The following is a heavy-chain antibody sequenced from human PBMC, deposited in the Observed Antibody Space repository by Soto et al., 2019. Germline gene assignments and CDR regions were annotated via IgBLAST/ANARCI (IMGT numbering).Heavy chain of an antibody. Sequence: EVQLLESGGGLVQPGGSLRLSCAASGFTFSSYAMSWVRQAPGKGLEWVSAISGSGGSTYYADSVKGRFTISRDNSKNTLYLQMNSLRAEDTAVYYCARYYLAAWLLPYWGQGTLVTVSS. D-gene: IGHD3-22*01. V-gene: IGHV3-23*01. CDR3: ARYYLAAWLLPY. CDR1: GFTFSSYA. CDR2: ISGSGGST. J-gene: IGHJ4*02.